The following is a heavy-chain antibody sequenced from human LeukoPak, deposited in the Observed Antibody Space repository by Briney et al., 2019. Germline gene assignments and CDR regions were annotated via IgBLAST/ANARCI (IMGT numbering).Heavy chain of an antibody. D-gene: IGHD4-17*01. J-gene: IGHJ5*02. Sequence: GGSLRLSCAASGFTFSSDWMHWVRQAPAKELVWVSRINCHRSSTSYAESVKGRFTISRDTAKNPLYLKLNSLRAADTAVYYCASAPTKSDYPWFDPWGQGTLVTVSA. CDR1: GFTFSSDW. V-gene: IGHV3-74*01. CDR2: INCHRSST. CDR3: ASAPTKSDYPWFDP.